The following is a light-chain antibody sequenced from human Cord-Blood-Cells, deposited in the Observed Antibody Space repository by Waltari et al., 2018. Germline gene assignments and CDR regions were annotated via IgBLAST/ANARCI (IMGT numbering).Light chain of an antibody. Sequence: DIELTQPPSSLSDSVPAIATITCGASQSISSYLNWYQQKPGKAPKLLIYAASSMQSGVPSRCSGRGSGTDYTLTISSLQPEDFATYCCQQSYSTPYTFGQGTKLEIK. CDR1: QSISSY. V-gene: IGKV1-39*01. CDR2: AAS. J-gene: IGKJ2*01. CDR3: QQSYSTPYT.